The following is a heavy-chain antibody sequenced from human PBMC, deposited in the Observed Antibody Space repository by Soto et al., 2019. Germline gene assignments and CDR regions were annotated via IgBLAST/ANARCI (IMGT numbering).Heavy chain of an antibody. Sequence: EVQLLESGGDLVQPGGSLRLSCAASGFTFSSYAMSWVRQAPGKGLEWVSVIRGSGGGTYYADSVKGRFTISRDNSKNTVYLQMNSLRAEDTAVYYCAKSTGRSGSFDYWGQGILVTVSS. CDR1: GFTFSSYA. V-gene: IGHV3-23*01. CDR3: AKSTGRSGSFDY. D-gene: IGHD6-19*01. CDR2: IRGSGGGT. J-gene: IGHJ4*02.